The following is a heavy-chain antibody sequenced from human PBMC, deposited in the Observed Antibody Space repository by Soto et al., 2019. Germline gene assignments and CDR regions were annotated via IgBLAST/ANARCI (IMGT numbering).Heavy chain of an antibody. J-gene: IGHJ4*02. CDR1: GFTFSNFA. V-gene: IGHV3-23*01. Sequence: GGSLRLSCAASGFTFSNFAMSWARQAPGKGLEWVSGVGGVTRSTYYAASVKGRFTISRDDSKSTLYLQMNSLRAEDTAVYYCAKRDWNYDFDYWGQGTLVTVSS. CDR3: AKRDWNYDFDY. D-gene: IGHD1-7*01. CDR2: VGGVTRST.